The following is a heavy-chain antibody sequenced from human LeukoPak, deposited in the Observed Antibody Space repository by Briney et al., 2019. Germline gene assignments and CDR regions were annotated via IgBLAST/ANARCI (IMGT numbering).Heavy chain of an antibody. V-gene: IGHV3-23*01. J-gene: IGHJ5*02. CDR2: ISGNAAST. Sequence: GGSLRLSCAASGFTFNSFAMSWVRQAPGKGLEWVSTISGNAASTYYADSVKGRFTISRDNSKNTVYVQMNSLRAEDTAVYYCAKDSTSAWFDPWGQGTLVTVSS. CDR3: AKDSTSAWFDP. D-gene: IGHD2/OR15-2a*01. CDR1: GFTFNSFA.